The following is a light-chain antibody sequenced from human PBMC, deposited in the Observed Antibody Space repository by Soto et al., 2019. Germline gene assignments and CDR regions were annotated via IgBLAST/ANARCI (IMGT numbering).Light chain of an antibody. CDR2: AAS. V-gene: IGKV1-39*01. CDR3: QQSYRTPPYT. Sequence: DIQMTQSPSSLSASIGDRVTITCRASQSISIYLNWYQQKPGKAPKLLIYAASSLQSGVPSRFSGSGSGTDFSLTITSLQPEDFATYYCQQSYRTPPYTFGQGTKLEI. CDR1: QSISIY. J-gene: IGKJ2*01.